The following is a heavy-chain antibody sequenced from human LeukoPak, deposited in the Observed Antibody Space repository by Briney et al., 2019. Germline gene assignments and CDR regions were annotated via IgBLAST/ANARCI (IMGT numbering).Heavy chain of an antibody. CDR2: INPNSGGT. J-gene: IGHJ4*02. D-gene: IGHD1-1*01. Sequence: ASVKVSCKASGYTFTGYYMHWVRQAPGQGLEWMGRINPNSGGTNYAQKFQGRVTMTRDTSISTAYMELSRLRSDDTAVYYCARSSRSHGVLDYWGQGTLVTVSS. CDR3: ARSSRSHGVLDY. CDR1: GYTFTGYY. V-gene: IGHV1-2*06.